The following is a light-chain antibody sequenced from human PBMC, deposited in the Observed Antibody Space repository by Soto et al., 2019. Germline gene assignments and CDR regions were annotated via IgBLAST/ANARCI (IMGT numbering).Light chain of an antibody. CDR2: DAS. J-gene: IGKJ2*01. V-gene: IGKV3-11*01. CDR3: QQRSNGPPYT. Sequence: EIVLTQSPATLSLSPGERATLSCRASQSVSSYLAWYQQKPGQAPRLLIYDASNRATGIPARFSGNGSGTDFTLTIRSLEPEDFAVYYCQQRSNGPPYTFGQGTKLEIK. CDR1: QSVSSY.